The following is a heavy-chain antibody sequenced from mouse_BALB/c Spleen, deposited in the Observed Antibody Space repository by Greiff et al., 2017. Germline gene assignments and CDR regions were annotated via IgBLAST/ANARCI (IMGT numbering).Heavy chain of an antibody. CDR3: ARGGFITTVVALYWYFDV. CDR1: GFTFSSYA. Sequence: EVKLQESGGGLVKPGGSLKLSCAASGFTFSSYAMSWVRQTPEKRLEWVASISSGGSTYYPDSVKGRFTISRDNARNILYLQMSSLRSEDTAMYYCARGGFITTVVALYWYFDVWGAGTTVTVSS. V-gene: IGHV5-6-5*01. D-gene: IGHD1-1*01. CDR2: ISSGGST. J-gene: IGHJ1*01.